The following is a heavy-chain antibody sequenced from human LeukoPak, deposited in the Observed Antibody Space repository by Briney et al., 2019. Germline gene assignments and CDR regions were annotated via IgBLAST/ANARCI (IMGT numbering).Heavy chain of an antibody. CDR2: INHSGST. CDR1: GGSFSGYY. J-gene: IGHJ4*02. Sequence: PSETLSLTCVVYGGSFSGYYWSWIRQPPGKGLEWIGEINHSGSTNYNPSLKSRVTISVDTSKNQFSLKLSSVTAADTAVYYCARGYDILTGYTGSFDYWGQGTLVTVSS. CDR3: ARGYDILTGYTGSFDY. D-gene: IGHD3-9*01. V-gene: IGHV4-34*01.